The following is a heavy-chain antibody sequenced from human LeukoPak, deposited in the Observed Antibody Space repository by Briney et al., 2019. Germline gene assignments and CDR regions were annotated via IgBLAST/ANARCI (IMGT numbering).Heavy chain of an antibody. V-gene: IGHV3-30*02. CDR3: AKDSGVYNYYFDH. D-gene: IGHD5/OR15-5a*01. CDR1: GFTFSNYN. J-gene: IGHJ4*02. CDR2: TRFDRTDQ. Sequence: GGSLRLSCAASGFTFSNYNIHWVRQAPGKGLEWVTFTRFDRTDQYYADSVKGRITVSRDNSKNTVYLQMNSLRPEDTAVYYCAKDSGVYNYYFDHWGQGTLVTVSS.